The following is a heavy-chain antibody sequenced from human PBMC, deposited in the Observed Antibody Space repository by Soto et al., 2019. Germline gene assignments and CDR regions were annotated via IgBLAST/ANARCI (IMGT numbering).Heavy chain of an antibody. V-gene: IGHV3-23*01. J-gene: IGHJ5*02. CDR1: GFTFSTFA. Sequence: GGSLSLACAASGFTFSTFAMSWVRQAPGKGLEWVSAISASGGSTYYADSVKGRFTISRDNSNNTLYLQMNSLRVEDTAVYYCAKDPRVSFDPWGQGTLVTVSS. CDR3: AKDPRVSFDP. CDR2: ISASGGST.